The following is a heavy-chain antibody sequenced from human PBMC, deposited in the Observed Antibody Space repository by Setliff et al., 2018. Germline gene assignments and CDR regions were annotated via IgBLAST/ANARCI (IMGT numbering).Heavy chain of an antibody. CDR1: GGSISSGDYY. V-gene: IGHV4-30-4*08. CDR3: ARESRYYYDNLGTLDY. D-gene: IGHD3-22*01. J-gene: IGHJ4*02. Sequence: SETLSLTCTVTGGSISSGDYYWSWIRQPPGKGLEWIGYIYSSGSTYYNPSLKSRVSISVDTSKNQFSPKLSSVTAADTAVYYCARESRYYYDNLGTLDYWGQGTLVTVSS. CDR2: IYSSGST.